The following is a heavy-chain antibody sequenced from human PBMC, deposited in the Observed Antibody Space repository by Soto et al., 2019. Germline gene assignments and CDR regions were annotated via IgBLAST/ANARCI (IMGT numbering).Heavy chain of an antibody. CDR3: ARVPGFGVVIIPGWFDP. CDR1: GYTLTRNG. Sequence: GASVKVSCKTSGYTLTRNGISWVRQAPGQRLEWMGWISAYNGDTNYAQKLQGRVIMTTDTSTSPAYMELRSLRSDDTAVYYCARVPGFGVVIIPGWFDPWGQGTLVTVSS. V-gene: IGHV1-18*01. CDR2: ISAYNGDT. J-gene: IGHJ5*02. D-gene: IGHD3-3*01.